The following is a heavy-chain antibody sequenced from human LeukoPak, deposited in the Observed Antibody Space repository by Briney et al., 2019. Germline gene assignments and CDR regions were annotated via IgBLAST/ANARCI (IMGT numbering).Heavy chain of an antibody. CDR3: ARGRYDSSGYYSIFDY. V-gene: IGHV3-11*04. D-gene: IGHD3-22*01. CDR2: ISGNGGVI. CDR1: GFTFSDNY. Sequence: PGGSLRLSCAASGFTFSDNYMTWVRQAPGKGLEWLSYISGNGGVIQYADSVKGRFTISRDNAKNSLYLQMNSLRAEDTAVYYCARGRYDSSGYYSIFDYWGQGTLVTVSS. J-gene: IGHJ4*02.